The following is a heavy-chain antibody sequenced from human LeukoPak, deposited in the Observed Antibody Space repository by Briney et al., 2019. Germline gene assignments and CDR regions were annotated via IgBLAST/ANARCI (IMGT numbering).Heavy chain of an antibody. CDR2: ISYDGSNK. Sequence: PGGSLRFSCAASGFTFSSYGMLRVRQAPGKGLEWVAVISYDGSNKYYADSVKGRFTISRDNSKNTLYLQMNSLRAEDTAVYYCASLNAAAGIDYWGQGTLVTVSA. J-gene: IGHJ4*02. D-gene: IGHD6-13*01. V-gene: IGHV3-30*03. CDR3: ASLNAAAGIDY. CDR1: GFTFSSYG.